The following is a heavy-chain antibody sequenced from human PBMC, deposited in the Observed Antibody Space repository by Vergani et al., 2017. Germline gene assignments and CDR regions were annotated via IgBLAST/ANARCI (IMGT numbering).Heavy chain of an antibody. CDR3: ARDSGGYVWGSYEAWFDP. V-gene: IGHV4-30-2*01. Sequence: QLQLQESGSGLVKPSQTLSLTCAVSGDSITNGGFSWNWIRQPPGKGPEWIGYIFPSGNSDYNPSLKSRVNISVDTSKNQFSLKLSSVTAADTAVYYCARDSGGYVWGSYEAWFDPWGQGTLVTVSS. D-gene: IGHD3-16*01. CDR2: IFPSGNS. J-gene: IGHJ5*02. CDR1: GDSITNGGFS.